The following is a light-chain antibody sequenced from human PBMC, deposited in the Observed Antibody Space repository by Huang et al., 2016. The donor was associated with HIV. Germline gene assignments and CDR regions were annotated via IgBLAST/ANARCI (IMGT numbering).Light chain of an antibody. Sequence: DIVMTQSPLSLPVTPGEPASISCRSSQSLLHSTGYNYLDWYLQKPGQSPQLLIYLGSNRASGVPDRVSGSGAGTDFTLKISRVEAEDVGVYYCMQALQTPRTFGQGTRLEIK. CDR2: LGS. CDR1: QSLLHSTGYNY. CDR3: MQALQTPRT. V-gene: IGKV2-28*01. J-gene: IGKJ5*01.